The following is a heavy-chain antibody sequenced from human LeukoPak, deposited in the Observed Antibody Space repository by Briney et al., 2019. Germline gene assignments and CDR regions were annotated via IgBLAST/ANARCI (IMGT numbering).Heavy chain of an antibody. CDR1: GGSISRSSYY. J-gene: IGHJ4*02. CDR3: ARLLSVAAAGLDY. CDR2: IYYSGST. Sequence: PSETLSLTRTVSGGSISRSSYYWGWIRQPPGKGLEWIGSIYYSGSTYYNPSLKSRVTISVDTSKNQFSLKLSSVTAADTAVYYCARLLSVAAAGLDYWGQGTLVTVSS. V-gene: IGHV4-39*01. D-gene: IGHD6-13*01.